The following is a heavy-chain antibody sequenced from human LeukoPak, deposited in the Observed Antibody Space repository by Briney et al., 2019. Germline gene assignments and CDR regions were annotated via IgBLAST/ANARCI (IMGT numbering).Heavy chain of an antibody. CDR1: GGSFSGYY. CDR2: INHSGST. CDR3: ARGQIVVVPAATFDP. D-gene: IGHD2-2*01. J-gene: IGHJ5*02. Sequence: ASETLSLTCAVYGGSFSGYYWSWIRQPPGKGLEWIGEINHSGSTNYNPSLKSRVTISVDTSKNQFSLKLSSVTAADTAVYYCARGQIVVVPAATFDPWGQGTLVTVSS. V-gene: IGHV4-34*01.